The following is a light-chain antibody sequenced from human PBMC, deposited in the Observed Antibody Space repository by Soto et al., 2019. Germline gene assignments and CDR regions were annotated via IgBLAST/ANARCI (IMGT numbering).Light chain of an antibody. Sequence: QSVLAQPPSASGSPGQSITISCSGTSSDVGRYNYVSWYQQHPGKAPKLIICGVSERPSGVPDRFSGSKSGNTASLTVSGLQADDEADYYCSSYSDSNNLYAFGTGTKVTVL. J-gene: IGLJ1*01. CDR1: SSDVGRYNY. V-gene: IGLV2-8*01. CDR3: SSYSDSNNLYA. CDR2: GVS.